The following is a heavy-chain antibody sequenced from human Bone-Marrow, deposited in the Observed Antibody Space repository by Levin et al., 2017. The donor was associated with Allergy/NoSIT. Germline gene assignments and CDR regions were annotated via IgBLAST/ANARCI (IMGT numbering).Heavy chain of an antibody. CDR1: GFIFSNYA. CDR2: ISHDGSKK. D-gene: IGHD6-19*01. Sequence: GGSLRLSCAASGFIFSNYAMYWVRQIPGKGLEWVAVISHDGSKKYYADSVKGRFTISRDNSKNTFYLQMNSLRAEDTAVFYCARDRLQWLVGDYFDYWGQGTLVTVS. V-gene: IGHV3-30*14. CDR3: ARDRLQWLVGDYFDY. J-gene: IGHJ4*02.